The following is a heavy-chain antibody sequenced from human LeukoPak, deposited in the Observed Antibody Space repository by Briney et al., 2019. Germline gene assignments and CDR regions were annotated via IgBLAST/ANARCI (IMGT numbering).Heavy chain of an antibody. CDR2: IIPIFGTA. CDR1: GGTFTSYA. J-gene: IGHJ4*02. Sequence: SVKVSCKASGGTFTSYAIRWVRQTPGQGLEWMGGIIPIFGTANYAQKFQGRVTITADESTSTAYMELSSLRSEDTAVYYCASLFSGGAGYSSGPTDYWGQGTLVTVSS. D-gene: IGHD6-19*01. CDR3: ASLFSGGAGYSSGPTDY. V-gene: IGHV1-69*13.